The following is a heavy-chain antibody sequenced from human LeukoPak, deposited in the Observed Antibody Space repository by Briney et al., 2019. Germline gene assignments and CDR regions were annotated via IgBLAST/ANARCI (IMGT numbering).Heavy chain of an antibody. CDR1: GFPFGTYP. D-gene: IGHD2-21*01. CDR2: VSPNGHST. J-gene: IGHJ4*02. V-gene: IGHV3-64*02. CDR3: ARGRISLNRGYFDF. Sequence: PGGSLRLSCAASGFPFGTYPMHWVRQAPGRGLEYVSAVSPNGHSTYSADSVKGRFTISRDNSKNKVYLQMGSLRCEDTAVYYCARGRISLNRGYFDFWGQGALVTVSS.